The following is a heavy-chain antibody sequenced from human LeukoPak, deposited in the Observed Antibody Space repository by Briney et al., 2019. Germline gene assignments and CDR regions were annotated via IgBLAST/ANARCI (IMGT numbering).Heavy chain of an antibody. CDR2: ISSSGSTI. J-gene: IGHJ4*02. V-gene: IGHV3-48*03. D-gene: IGHD2-8*02. Sequence: QAGGSLRLSCAASGFTFSSYGMNWVRQAPGKGLEWVSYISSSGSTIYYADSVKGRFTISRDNAKNSLYLQMNSLRAEDTAVYYCARQGTDYFDYWGQGTLVTVSS. CDR1: GFTFSSYG. CDR3: ARQGTDYFDY.